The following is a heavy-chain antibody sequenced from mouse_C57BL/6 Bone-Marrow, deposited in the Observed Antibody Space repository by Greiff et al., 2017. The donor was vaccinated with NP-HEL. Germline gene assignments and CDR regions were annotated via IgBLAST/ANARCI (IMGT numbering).Heavy chain of an antibody. CDR1: GYTFTSYW. CDR3: ARETGKEFAY. D-gene: IGHD4-1*01. Sequence: QVQLQQPGAELVRPGSSVKLSCKASGYTFTSYWMAWVKQRPGQGLEWIGNIYPSDSETHYNQKFKDKATLTVDKSSSTAYMQLSSLTSEDSAVYYCARETGKEFAYWGQGTLVTVSA. J-gene: IGHJ3*01. CDR2: IYPSDSET. V-gene: IGHV1-61*01.